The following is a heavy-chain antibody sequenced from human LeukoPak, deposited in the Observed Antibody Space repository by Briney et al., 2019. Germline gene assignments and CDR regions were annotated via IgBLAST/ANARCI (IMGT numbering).Heavy chain of an antibody. Sequence: GGSLRLSCAASGFTFIDYYMSWIRQAPGKGLEWVAYISTTSGFTKYADSVRGRFTISRDNAKNSLYLRMNSLRAEDTAVYYCARASLRLDYWGQGTLVTVSS. CDR3: ARASLRLDY. D-gene: IGHD5-12*01. CDR2: ISTTSGFT. V-gene: IGHV3-11*05. J-gene: IGHJ4*02. CDR1: GFTFIDYY.